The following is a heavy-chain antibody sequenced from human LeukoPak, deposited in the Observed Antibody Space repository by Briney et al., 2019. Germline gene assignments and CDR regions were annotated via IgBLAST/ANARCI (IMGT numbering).Heavy chain of an antibody. CDR1: GFTFDDYT. V-gene: IGHV3-43*01. CDR3: AKATRPGIAAAGTYMDV. D-gene: IGHD6-13*01. CDR2: ISWDGGST. J-gene: IGHJ6*03. Sequence: PGGSLRLSCAASGFTFDDYTMHWVRQAPGKGLEWVSLISWDGGSTYYADSVKGRFTISRDNSKNSLYLQMNSLRTEDTALYYCAKATRPGIAAAGTYMDVWGKGTTVTVSS.